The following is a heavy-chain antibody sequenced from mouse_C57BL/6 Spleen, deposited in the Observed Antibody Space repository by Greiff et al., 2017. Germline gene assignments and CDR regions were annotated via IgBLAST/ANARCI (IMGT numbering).Heavy chain of an antibody. D-gene: IGHD1-2*01. Sequence: EVMLVESGGGLVQPGESLTLSCESNEFEFPSHDMSWVRKTPEKRLELVAAISSDGGSTYYPDPMERRFIISRDNTKKTLYLQMSSLRSEDTALYYCSSHCRDGAMDYWGQGTSVTVSS. CDR2: ISSDGGST. CDR3: SSHCRDGAMDY. CDR1: EFEFPSHD. J-gene: IGHJ4*01. V-gene: IGHV5-2*01.